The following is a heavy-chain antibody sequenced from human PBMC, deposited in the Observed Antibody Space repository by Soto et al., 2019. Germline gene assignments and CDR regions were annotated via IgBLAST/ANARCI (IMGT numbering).Heavy chain of an antibody. CDR3: AKGIAALTGAFDI. CDR2: ISYDGSNK. CDR1: GFTFSSYG. J-gene: IGHJ3*02. D-gene: IGHD6-6*01. Sequence: GGSLRLSCAASGFTFSSYGMHWVRQAPGKGLEWVAVISYDGSNKYYADSVKGRFTISRDNSKNTLYLQMNSLRAEDTAVYYCAKGIAALTGAFDIWGQGTMVTVSS. V-gene: IGHV3-30*18.